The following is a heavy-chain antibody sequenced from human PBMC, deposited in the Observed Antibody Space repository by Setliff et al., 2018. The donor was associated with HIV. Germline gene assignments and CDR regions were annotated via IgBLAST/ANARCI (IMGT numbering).Heavy chain of an antibody. CDR3: ASLPPLYDSSGYYFDY. D-gene: IGHD3-22*01. Sequence: SETLSLTCAVYGGSFSGYYWSWIRQPPGKGLAWIGEINHSGSTNYNPSLRSRVTISVDTSKNQFSLKLSSVTAADTAVYYCASLPPLYDSSGYYFDYWGQGTLVTVSS. CDR1: GGSFSGYY. V-gene: IGHV4-34*01. CDR2: INHSGST. J-gene: IGHJ4*02.